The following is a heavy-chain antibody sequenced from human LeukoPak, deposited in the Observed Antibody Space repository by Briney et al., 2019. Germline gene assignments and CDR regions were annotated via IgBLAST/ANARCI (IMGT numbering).Heavy chain of an antibody. J-gene: IGHJ4*02. CDR3: ARYCTSTTCILRGFDY. D-gene: IGHD2-2*01. Sequence: SETLSLTCSVSGYSLTSGHYWGWIRQPPGKGLEWIANIYHTGSAHYNPSLKSRVTISVDTSKNQFSLKLSSVTAADTAVYYCARYCTSTTCILRGFDYWGQGTLVTVSS. V-gene: IGHV4-38-2*01. CDR1: GYSLTSGHY. CDR2: IYHTGSA.